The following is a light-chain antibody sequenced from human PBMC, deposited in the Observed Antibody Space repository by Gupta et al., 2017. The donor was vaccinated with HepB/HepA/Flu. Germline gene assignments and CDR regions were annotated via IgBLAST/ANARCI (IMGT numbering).Light chain of an antibody. CDR3: MQALQTPWT. V-gene: IGKV2-28*01. CDR1: QSLLYSNGYTY. Sequence: DIVMTQSPLSLPVTPGAPASISCRSSQSLLYSNGYTYLDWYLQKPGQSPQLLIYLGSNRASGVPDRFSGSGSGTDFTLKISRVEAEDVGVYYCMQALQTPWTFGQGTKVEIK. J-gene: IGKJ1*01. CDR2: LGS.